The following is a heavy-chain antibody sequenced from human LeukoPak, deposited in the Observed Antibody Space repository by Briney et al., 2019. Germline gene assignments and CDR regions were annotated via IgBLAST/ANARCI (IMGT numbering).Heavy chain of an antibody. J-gene: IGHJ6*02. D-gene: IGHD2-2*02. Sequence: ASVKVSCKASGYTFTGYYMHWVRQAPGQGLEWMGWINPNSGGTNCAQKFQGRVTMTRDTSISTAYMELSRLRSDDTAVYYCHLGVVPAAIRRLGGMDVWGQGTTVTVSS. CDR2: INPNSGGT. CDR1: GYTFTGYY. CDR3: HLGVVPAAIRRLGGMDV. V-gene: IGHV1-2*02.